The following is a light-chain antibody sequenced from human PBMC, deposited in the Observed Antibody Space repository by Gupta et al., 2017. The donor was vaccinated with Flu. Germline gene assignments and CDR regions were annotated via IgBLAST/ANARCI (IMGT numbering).Light chain of an antibody. Sequence: QAVLTQPPSVSGAPGQTVTLSCTGSSSNIGGGYDVHWYQQLPGTTPTLLIYGDTNRPSGVPDRFSASKSGASASLAITGLQAEDEADYHCQSYDSSLSGCVFGTGTKVTVL. V-gene: IGLV1-40*01. CDR1: SSNIGGGYD. CDR3: QSYDSSLSGCV. CDR2: GDT. J-gene: IGLJ1*01.